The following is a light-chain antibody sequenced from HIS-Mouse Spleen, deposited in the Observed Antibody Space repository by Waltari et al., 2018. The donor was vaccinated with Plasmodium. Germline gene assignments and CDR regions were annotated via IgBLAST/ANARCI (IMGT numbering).Light chain of an antibody. Sequence: EIVLTQSPGTLSLSPGERATLSCRASQSVSSSYLAWYQQKPGQAPRLLIYCASSRSTGIPDRCSGSGSGTDFTLTISRLEPEDVAVYYCQQYGSSPPITFGQGTRLEIK. CDR2: CAS. V-gene: IGKV3-20*01. CDR3: QQYGSSPPIT. CDR1: QSVSSSY. J-gene: IGKJ5*01.